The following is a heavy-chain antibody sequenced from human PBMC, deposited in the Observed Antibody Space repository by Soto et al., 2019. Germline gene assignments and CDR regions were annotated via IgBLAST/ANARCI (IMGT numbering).Heavy chain of an antibody. V-gene: IGHV3-74*01. Sequence: EVQLVESGGGLVQPGGSLRLSCGASGFTFSTFWMHWVRQAPGKGLVWVSRINSDGSSTYYADSVKGRVTISRDNAKNTLYLHLSSLRPEDTAVYYCARDFEYWGQGTLVTVSS. J-gene: IGHJ4*02. CDR3: ARDFEY. CDR1: GFTFSTFW. CDR2: INSDGSST.